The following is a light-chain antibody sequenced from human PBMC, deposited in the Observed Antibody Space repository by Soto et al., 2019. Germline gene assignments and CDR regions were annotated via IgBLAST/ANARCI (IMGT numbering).Light chain of an antibody. Sequence: EIVLTQSPGTLSLSPGERATLSCRASQSVSSNYLAWYQQKPGQAPRLLIYGASTRATGFADRFRGSGSGTDFTLTISRLEPEDFAVYYCHQYGGSPWTFGQGTKVENK. J-gene: IGKJ1*01. CDR3: HQYGGSPWT. CDR2: GAS. CDR1: QSVSSNY. V-gene: IGKV3-20*01.